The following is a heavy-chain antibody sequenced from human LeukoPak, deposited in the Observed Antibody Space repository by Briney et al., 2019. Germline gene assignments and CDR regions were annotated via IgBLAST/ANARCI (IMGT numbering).Heavy chain of an antibody. CDR1: GFTFSSYS. J-gene: IGHJ4*02. CDR3: AKAPRGWNYVGGFDY. CDR2: ISSSSSYI. Sequence: GGSLRLSCAASGFTFSSYSMNWVRQAPGKGLEWVSSISSSSSYIYCADSVKGRFTISRDNAKNSLYLRMNSLRAEDTAVYYCAKAPRGWNYVGGFDYWGQGTLVTVSS. V-gene: IGHV3-21*01. D-gene: IGHD1-7*01.